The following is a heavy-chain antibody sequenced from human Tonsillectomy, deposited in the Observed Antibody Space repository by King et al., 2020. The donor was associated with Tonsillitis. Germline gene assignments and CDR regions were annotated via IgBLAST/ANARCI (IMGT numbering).Heavy chain of an antibody. D-gene: IGHD3-10*01. CDR2: ISSSSSYI. CDR1: GFTFSSYS. V-gene: IGHV3-21*01. CDR3: SRDSGIYYGLGRITTTGYGMDV. Sequence: VQLVQSGGGLVKPGGSLRLSCAASGFTFSSYSMNWVRQAPGKGLEWVSSISSSSSYIYYADSVKGRFTISRDNAKNSLYLQMNSLRAEDTAVYYCSRDSGIYYGLGRITTTGYGMDVWGQGTTVTVSS. J-gene: IGHJ6*02.